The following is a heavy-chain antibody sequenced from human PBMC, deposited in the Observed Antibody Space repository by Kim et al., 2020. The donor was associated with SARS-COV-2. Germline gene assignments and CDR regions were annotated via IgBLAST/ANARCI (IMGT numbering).Heavy chain of an antibody. D-gene: IGHD3-10*01. CDR2: DGSDI. CDR3: GISGKDY. J-gene: IGHJ4*02. Sequence: DGSDIYHAASVKGRFATSRDNAKNSLFLQMNTLTVEGTAVYYCGISGKDYWGQGTLVTVSA. V-gene: IGHV3-7*01.